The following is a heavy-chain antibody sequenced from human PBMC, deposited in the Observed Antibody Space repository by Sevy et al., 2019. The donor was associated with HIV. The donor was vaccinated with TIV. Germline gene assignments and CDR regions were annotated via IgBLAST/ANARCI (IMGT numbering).Heavy chain of an antibody. J-gene: IGHJ4*02. CDR1: GDSISSTNYW. D-gene: IGHD3-22*01. Sequence: SETLSLTCVVSGDSISSTNYWWSWVRQPPGKGLEWIGEIYRTGGTIYNRSLKSRVTISVDKSKNQFTLKLSSVTAADTAVYYCVRVRHDISGHLDYWGQGTPVTVSS. V-gene: IGHV4-4*02. CDR3: VRVRHDISGHLDY. CDR2: IYRTGGT.